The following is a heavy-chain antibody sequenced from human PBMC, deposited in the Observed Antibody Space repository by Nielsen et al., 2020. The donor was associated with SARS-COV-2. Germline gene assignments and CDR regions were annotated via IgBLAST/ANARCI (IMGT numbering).Heavy chain of an antibody. J-gene: IGHJ3*02. CDR3: ARGIRPRHVFDI. V-gene: IGHV4-31*03. D-gene: IGHD1-14*01. Sequence: SETLSLTCTVSGGSMQTASYYWSWIRQHPGWGLEWVGYIYHTGSTYYNAALESRVTISADMSKNQFSLELTSLTAADTAVYYCARGIRPRHVFDIWGQGTMVTVSS. CDR1: GGSMQTASYY. CDR2: IYHTGST.